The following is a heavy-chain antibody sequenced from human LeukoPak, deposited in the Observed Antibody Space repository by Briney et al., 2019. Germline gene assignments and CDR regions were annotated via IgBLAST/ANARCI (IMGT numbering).Heavy chain of an antibody. D-gene: IGHD2-8*01. CDR1: GFTFSGHW. Sequence: PGGSLRLSCAASGFTFSGHWKSWVRQPPGKGLEWVSAISGSGGSTYYADSVTGRFTISRDNSKNTLYLQMNSLRAEDTAVYYCAKAHFVLMVYVSGHFDYWGQGTLVTVSS. CDR3: AKAHFVLMVYVSGHFDY. V-gene: IGHV3-23*01. J-gene: IGHJ4*02. CDR2: ISGSGGST.